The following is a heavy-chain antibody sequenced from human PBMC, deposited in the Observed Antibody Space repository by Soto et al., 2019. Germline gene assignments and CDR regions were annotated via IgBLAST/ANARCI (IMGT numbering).Heavy chain of an antibody. CDR2: INPNSGGT. D-gene: IGHD2-8*01. CDR1: GYTFTGYY. CDR3: ARLRRRGVPPPLNWFDP. V-gene: IGHV1-2*02. Sequence: QVQLVQSGAEVKKPGASVKVSCKASGYTFTGYYMHWVRQAPGQGLEWMGWINPNSGGTNYAQKYQGRVTMARDTSISTAYVELSRLSSDDTAVYSCARLRRRGVPPPLNWFDPLGQGTLVTVSS. J-gene: IGHJ5*02.